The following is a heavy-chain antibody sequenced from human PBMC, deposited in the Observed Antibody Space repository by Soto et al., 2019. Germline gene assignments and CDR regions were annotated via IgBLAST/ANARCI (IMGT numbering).Heavy chain of an antibody. D-gene: IGHD2-8*01. CDR2: ISYDGSNK. Sequence: QVQLVESGGGVVQPGRSLRLSCAASGFTFSSYAMHWVRQAPGKGLEWVAVISYDGSNKYYAASVKGRFTISRDNSKNTLYLQMNSLRAEDTAVYYCARSPGYGLYYFDYWGQGTLVTVSS. CDR1: GFTFSSYA. V-gene: IGHV3-30-3*01. J-gene: IGHJ4*02. CDR3: ARSPGYGLYYFDY.